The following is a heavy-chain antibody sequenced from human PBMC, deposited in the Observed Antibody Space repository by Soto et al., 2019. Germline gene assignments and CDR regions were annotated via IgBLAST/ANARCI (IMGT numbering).Heavy chain of an antibody. V-gene: IGHV3-23*01. CDR1: GFTFSSYA. J-gene: IGHJ4*02. CDR3: AKTPWYYYDSSGYYGY. CDR2: ISGSGGST. D-gene: IGHD3-22*01. Sequence: GGSLRLSCAASGFTFSSYAMSWVRQAPGKGLEWVSAISGSGGSTYYADSVKGRFTISRDNSKNTLYLQMNSLRAEDTAVYYCAKTPWYYYDSSGYYGYWGQGTLVTASS.